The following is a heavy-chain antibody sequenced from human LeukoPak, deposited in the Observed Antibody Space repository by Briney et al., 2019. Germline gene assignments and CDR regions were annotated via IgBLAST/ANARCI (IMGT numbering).Heavy chain of an antibody. V-gene: IGHV3-53*01. CDR1: GFTVSFNY. J-gene: IGHJ6*03. Sequence: GGSLRLSCAASGFTVSFNYMSWVRQAPGKGLEWISVIYSGGSTYYADSVKGRFTISRDDSKNTLYLQMNSLKAEDTAIYYCARAQWRTYSYYYMDVWGKGTTVTVSS. D-gene: IGHD6-19*01. CDR3: ARAQWRTYSYYYMDV. CDR2: IYSGGST.